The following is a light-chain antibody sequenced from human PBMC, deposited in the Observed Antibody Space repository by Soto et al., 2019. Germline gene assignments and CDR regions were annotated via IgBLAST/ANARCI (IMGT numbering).Light chain of an antibody. V-gene: IGLV1-47*02. Sequence: QSVLTQPPSASGTPGQRVTIYCSGSSSNIETNDIFWHQQLPGSAPKLLIYSNDQRPSGVPDRFSASKSGKSASLAISGLRSEDEAEYFCATWDASLSGVVFGGGTKLTVL. CDR3: ATWDASLSGVV. CDR2: SND. CDR1: SSNIETND. J-gene: IGLJ2*01.